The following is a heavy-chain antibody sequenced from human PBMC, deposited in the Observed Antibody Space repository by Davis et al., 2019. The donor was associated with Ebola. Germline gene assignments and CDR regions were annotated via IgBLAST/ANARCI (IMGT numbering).Heavy chain of an antibody. D-gene: IGHD5-24*01. J-gene: IGHJ2*01. V-gene: IGHV3-48*02. Sequence: PAGSLRLSCGASGFTFSRHSMNWVRQAPGKGLEWIAFISSGGHATYYADSVRGRFTISRDNAKNLLYLQLNSLRDEDTALYYCAKDAEDGSGNWFFDFRGRGALVTVSS. CDR2: ISSGGHAT. CDR1: GFTFSRHS. CDR3: AKDAEDGSGNWFFDF.